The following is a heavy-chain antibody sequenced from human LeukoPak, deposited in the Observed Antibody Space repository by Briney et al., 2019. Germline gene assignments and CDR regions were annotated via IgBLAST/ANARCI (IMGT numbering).Heavy chain of an antibody. CDR1: GFTVSNNY. D-gene: IGHD3-10*01. V-gene: IGHV3-53*01. J-gene: IGHJ5*02. Sequence: GGSLRLSCAASGFTVSNNYMSWVGKAPGKGRKWASVIFSDGRTYYADSAKGRFTISRDNSKNTLYLQMTSLRAEDTALYYCAKDFRAKYGSGAYGWFDPWGQGTLVTVSS. CDR2: IFSDGRT. CDR3: AKDFRAKYGSGAYGWFDP.